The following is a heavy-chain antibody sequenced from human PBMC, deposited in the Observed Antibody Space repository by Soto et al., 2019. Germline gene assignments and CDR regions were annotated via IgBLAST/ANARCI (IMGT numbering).Heavy chain of an antibody. CDR1: GLIFSNYD. CDR3: ARNNFMDG. CDR2: IWNDGSNK. Sequence: QVQLVESGGGVVQPGRSLRLSCAASGLIFSNYDMHWVRQAPGKGLEWVAVIWNDGSNKNYADSVKGRFTISRDNSKNTLYLQMNTLRDEDTAVYYCARNNFMDGWGKGTTVTVS. V-gene: IGHV3-33*01. J-gene: IGHJ6*03.